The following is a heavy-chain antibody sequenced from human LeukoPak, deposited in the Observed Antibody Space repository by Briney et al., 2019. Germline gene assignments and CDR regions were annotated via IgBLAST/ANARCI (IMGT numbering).Heavy chain of an antibody. Sequence: ASVKVSCKASGYTFTSYGISWVRQAPGQGLEWMGWISAYNGNTNYAQKLQGRVTMTRDTSISTAYMELSRLRSDDTAVYYCARELSVAGENAFEYWGQGTLVTVSS. CDR2: ISAYNGNT. J-gene: IGHJ4*02. V-gene: IGHV1-18*01. CDR3: ARELSVAGENAFEY. CDR1: GYTFTSYG. D-gene: IGHD6-19*01.